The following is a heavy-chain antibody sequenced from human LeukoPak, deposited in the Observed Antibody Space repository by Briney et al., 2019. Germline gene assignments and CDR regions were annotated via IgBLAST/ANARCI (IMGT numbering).Heavy chain of an antibody. V-gene: IGHV1-18*01. CDR3: ARDRGGRYSLYFDY. J-gene: IGHJ4*02. D-gene: IGHD1-26*01. Sequence: GASVKVSCKASGYTFTSYGISWVRQAPGQGLEWMGWISAYNGNTNYAQKLQGRVTMTTDTSTSTAYMELRSLRSDDTAVYYCARDRGGRYSLYFDYWGQGTLVTVSS. CDR1: GYTFTSYG. CDR2: ISAYNGNT.